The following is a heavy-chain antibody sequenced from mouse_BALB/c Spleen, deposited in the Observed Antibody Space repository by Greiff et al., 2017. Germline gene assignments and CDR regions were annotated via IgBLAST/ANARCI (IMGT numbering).Heavy chain of an antibody. D-gene: IGHD1-1*01. V-gene: IGHV5-6*01. Sequence: EVQLVESGGDLVKPGGSLKLSCAASGFTFSSYGMSWVRQTPDKRLEWVATISSGGSYTYYPDSVKGRFTISRDNAKNTLYLQMSSLKSEDTAMYYCARHDGSSPHWYFDVWGAGTTVTVSS. CDR2: ISSGGSYT. CDR1: GFTFSSYG. J-gene: IGHJ1*01. CDR3: ARHDGSSPHWYFDV.